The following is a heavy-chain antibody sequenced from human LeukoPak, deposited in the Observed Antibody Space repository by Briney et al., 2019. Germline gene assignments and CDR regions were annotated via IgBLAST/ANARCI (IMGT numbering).Heavy chain of an antibody. CDR3: ARGASGYPEFDY. V-gene: IGHV1-69*01. J-gene: IGHJ4*02. CDR2: IIPIFGTA. CDR1: GGTFSSYA. Sequence: GSSVKVSCKASGGTFSSYAISWVRQAPGQGLEWMGGIIPIFGTANYAQKFQGRVTITADESTSTAYMELSSLRSEDTAMYYCARGASGYPEFDYWGQGTLATVSS. D-gene: IGHD5-12*01.